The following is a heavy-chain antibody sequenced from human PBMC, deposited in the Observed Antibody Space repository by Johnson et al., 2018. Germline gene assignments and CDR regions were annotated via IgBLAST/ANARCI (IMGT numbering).Heavy chain of an antibody. CDR3: AREASSSSYYYYYMDV. Sequence: QVQLVESGPGLVKPSETLSLTCTVSGGSISSYYWSWIRQPPGKGLEWIGYIYYSGSTNYNPSLKSRVTISVDTSKNQFSLKLSSVTAADTAVYYCAREASSSSYYYYYMDVWGKGTTVTVSS. V-gene: IGHV4-59*01. J-gene: IGHJ6*03. D-gene: IGHD6-6*01. CDR1: GGSISSYY. CDR2: IYYSGST.